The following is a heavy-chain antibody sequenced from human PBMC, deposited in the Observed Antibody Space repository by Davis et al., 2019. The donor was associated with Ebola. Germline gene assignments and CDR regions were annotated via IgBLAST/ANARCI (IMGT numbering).Heavy chain of an antibody. CDR1: EFTFSSYA. CDR2: ISGSGGST. J-gene: IGHJ4*02. V-gene: IGHV3-23*01. CDR3: ARGALYGDNTDFDY. Sequence: GGSLRLSCAASEFTFSSYAMSWVRQAPGKGLEWVSAISGSGGSTYYADSVKGRFTISRDNSKNSLYLQMNSLRSEDTAVYYCARGALYGDNTDFDYWGQGTLVTVSS. D-gene: IGHD4-17*01.